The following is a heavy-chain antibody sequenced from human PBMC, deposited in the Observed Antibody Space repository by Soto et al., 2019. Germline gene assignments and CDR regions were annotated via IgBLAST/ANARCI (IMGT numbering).Heavy chain of an antibody. V-gene: IGHV1-8*01. CDR2: MNTNSGNT. J-gene: IGHJ4*02. Sequence: QVQLVQSGAEVKKPGASVKVSCKASGYTFTSYDINWVRQATGQGLEWMGWMNTNSGNTGYAQKFQGRVTMTRNTSIRTAYMELSSLRSEDTAVYYCASVRDAIAARLDFDYWGQGSLVTVSS. D-gene: IGHD6-6*01. CDR3: ASVRDAIAARLDFDY. CDR1: GYTFTSYD.